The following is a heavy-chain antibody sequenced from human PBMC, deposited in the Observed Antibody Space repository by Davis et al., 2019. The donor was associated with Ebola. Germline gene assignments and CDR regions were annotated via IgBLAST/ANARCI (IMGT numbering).Heavy chain of an antibody. CDR2: IYPGDSDT. J-gene: IGHJ4*02. CDR3: ARRGGWSGAFLDY. D-gene: IGHD3-3*02. CDR1: GYTFTTYW. V-gene: IGHV5-51*01. Sequence: GESLKISCKGSGYTFTTYWIGWVRQMPGKGLEWMGIIYPGDSDTRYSPSVQGQVTISADKSISTANLQWRSLKASDTAMYYCARRGGWSGAFLDYWGQGTLVTVSS.